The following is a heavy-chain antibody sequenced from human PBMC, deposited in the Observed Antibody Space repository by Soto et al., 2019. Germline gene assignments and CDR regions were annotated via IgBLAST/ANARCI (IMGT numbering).Heavy chain of an antibody. CDR1: GFSFASFA. CDR2: ISGSDGKT. Sequence: DVRLAESGGGLVQPGGSLRLSCTTSGFSFASFAMTWVRQAPGKGLEWVATISGSDGKTYYADSVKGRFSISRDTSRNTLYQQMNILRADDTAIYFWAKGSSLDYWGRVTRVPV. D-gene: IGHD3-10*01. CDR3: AKGSSLDY. V-gene: IGHV3-23*04. J-gene: IGHJ4*02.